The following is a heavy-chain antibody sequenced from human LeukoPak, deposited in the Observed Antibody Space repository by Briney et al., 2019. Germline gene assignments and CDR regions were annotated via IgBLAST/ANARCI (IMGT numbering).Heavy chain of an antibody. Sequence: GGSLRLSCAASGFSFSTYAMNWVRQAPGKGLEWVSYISSSGTTIYYADSVKGRFTISRDNAKNSLYLQMNSLRAEDTAVYYCASFGYSSGSNDYWGQGTLVTVSS. CDR2: ISSSGTTI. D-gene: IGHD6-19*01. V-gene: IGHV3-48*03. CDR1: GFSFSTYA. CDR3: ASFGYSSGSNDY. J-gene: IGHJ4*02.